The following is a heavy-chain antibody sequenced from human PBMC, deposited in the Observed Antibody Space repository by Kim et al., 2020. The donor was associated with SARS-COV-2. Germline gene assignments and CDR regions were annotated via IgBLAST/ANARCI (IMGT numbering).Heavy chain of an antibody. J-gene: IGHJ4*02. CDR2: INPNSGGT. V-gene: IGHV1-2*06. D-gene: IGHD6-13*01. CDR3: ARDIAAAGNYFDY. Sequence: ASVKVSCKASGYTFTGYYMHWVRQAPGQGLEWMGRINPNSGGTNYAQKFQGRVTMTRDTSISTAYMELSRLRSDDTAVYYCARDIAAAGNYFDYWGQGTLVTVSS. CDR1: GYTFTGYY.